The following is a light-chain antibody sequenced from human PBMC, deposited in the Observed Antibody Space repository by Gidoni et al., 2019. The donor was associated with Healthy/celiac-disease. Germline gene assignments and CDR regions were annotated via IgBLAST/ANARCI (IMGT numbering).Light chain of an antibody. Sequence: PGERATLSCRASQSVSSYLAWYQQKPGQAPRLLIYDASNRATGIPARFSGSGSGTDFTLPISSLEPEDFAVYYCQQRSNWPPTFGQGTKLEIK. J-gene: IGKJ2*01. CDR1: QSVSSY. CDR3: QQRSNWPPT. V-gene: IGKV3-11*01. CDR2: DAS.